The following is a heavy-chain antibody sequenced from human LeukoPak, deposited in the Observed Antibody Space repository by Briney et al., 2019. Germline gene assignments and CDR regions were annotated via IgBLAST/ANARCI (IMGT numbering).Heavy chain of an antibody. J-gene: IGHJ4*02. Sequence: PSETLSLTCTVSGGSISSYYWSWIRQPAGKGLEWIGHIYTSGSTNYNPSLKSRVTMSGDTSKNQFSLKLSSVTAADTAVYYCAARIAAAGTPFDYWGQGTLVTVSS. CDR3: AARIAAAGTPFDY. D-gene: IGHD6-13*01. V-gene: IGHV4-4*07. CDR1: GGSISSYY. CDR2: IYTSGST.